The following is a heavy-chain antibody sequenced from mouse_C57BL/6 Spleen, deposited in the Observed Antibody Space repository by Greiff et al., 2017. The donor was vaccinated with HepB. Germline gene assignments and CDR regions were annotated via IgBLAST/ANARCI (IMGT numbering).Heavy chain of an antibody. Sequence: EVQLQQSGAELVRPGASVKLSCTASGFNIKDDYMHWVKQRPEQGLEWIGWIDPENGDTEYASKFQGKATITADTSSNTAYLQLSSLTSEDTAVYYCTTLSRNLGAMDYWGQGTSVTVSS. CDR1: GFNIKDDY. D-gene: IGHD2-1*01. CDR2: IDPENGDT. J-gene: IGHJ4*01. CDR3: TTLSRNLGAMDY. V-gene: IGHV14-4*01.